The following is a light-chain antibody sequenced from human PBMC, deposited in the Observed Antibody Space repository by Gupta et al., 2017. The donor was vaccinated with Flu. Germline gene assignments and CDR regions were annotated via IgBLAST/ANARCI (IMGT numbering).Light chain of an antibody. J-gene: IGLJ1*01. CDR2: EVS. Sequence: QSALTQPASVSGSPGQSIPISCPGTSSDVGGYNYVSWYQQHPGKAPKLMIYEVSNRPPGVSNRFSGSKSGNTASLTISGLQAEDEADYYCSSYTSSSTEVFGTGTKVTVL. CDR3: SSYTSSSTEV. V-gene: IGLV2-14*01. CDR1: SSDVGGYNY.